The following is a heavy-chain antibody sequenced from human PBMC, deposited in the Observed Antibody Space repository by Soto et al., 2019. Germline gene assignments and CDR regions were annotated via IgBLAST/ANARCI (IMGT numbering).Heavy chain of an antibody. J-gene: IGHJ4*02. CDR1: GFTFSSYA. CDR2: ISGSCGST. V-gene: IGHV3-23*01. CDR3: AKGIPVSGYAAAWVDY. D-gene: IGHD2-2*01. Sequence: EVQLLESGGGLVQPGGSLRLSCAASGFTFSSYAMSWVRQAPGKGLEWVSAISGSCGSTYYADSVKGRFTISRDNSKNTLYLQMNSMRAEDTAVYYCAKGIPVSGYAAAWVDYWGQGTLVTVSS.